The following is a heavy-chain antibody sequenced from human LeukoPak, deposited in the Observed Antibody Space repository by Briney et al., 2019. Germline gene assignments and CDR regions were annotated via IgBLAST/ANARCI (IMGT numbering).Heavy chain of an antibody. CDR2: ISPGGGTT. CDR3: AKDQWGQLVLTPGPYGWFDP. Sequence: GGSLRLSCAVSGFAFGSEAMSRVRQSPARGLEWVASISPGGGTTYYADYVKGRFTISRDNSNNTLYVQMNSLRAEDTAVYYCAKDQWGQLVLTPGPYGWFDPWGQGTLVTVSS. CDR1: GFAFGSEA. D-gene: IGHD6-6*01. V-gene: IGHV3-23*01. J-gene: IGHJ5*02.